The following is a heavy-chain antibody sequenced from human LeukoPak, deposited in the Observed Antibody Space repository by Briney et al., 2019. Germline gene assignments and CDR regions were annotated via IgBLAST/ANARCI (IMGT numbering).Heavy chain of an antibody. V-gene: IGHV3-72*01. Sequence: GWSLRLSCAASGFALSDHYMDWVRQAPGKGPEWVGRSKNKANRYTTEYAASVKGRFTIWRDDSKTSLYLQMNSLKTEDTAVYYCARAGDYYSTGDHWGQGTLVTVSS. CDR2: SKNKANRYTT. D-gene: IGHD3-22*01. J-gene: IGHJ4*02. CDR1: GFALSDHY. CDR3: ARAGDYYSTGDH.